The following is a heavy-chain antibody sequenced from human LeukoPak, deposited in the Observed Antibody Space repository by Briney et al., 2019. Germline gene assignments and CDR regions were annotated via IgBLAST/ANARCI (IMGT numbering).Heavy chain of an antibody. J-gene: IGHJ6*02. CDR1: GGSFSGYY. CDR2: INHSGST. Sequence: SETLSLTCAVYGGSFSGYYWSWIRQPPGKGLEWIGEINHSGSTNYNPSLKSRVTISVDTSKNQFSLKLSSVTAADTAVYYCARETAHSSGWTRYYYGMDVWGQGTTVTVSS. V-gene: IGHV4-34*01. D-gene: IGHD6-19*01. CDR3: ARETAHSSGWTRYYYGMDV.